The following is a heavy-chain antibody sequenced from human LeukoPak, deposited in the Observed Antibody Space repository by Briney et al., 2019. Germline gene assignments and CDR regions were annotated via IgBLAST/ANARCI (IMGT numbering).Heavy chain of an antibody. V-gene: IGHV3-74*01. CDR1: GFTFSTYW. J-gene: IGHJ4*02. CDR2: INTDGSST. Sequence: PGGSLGLSCAASGFTFSTYWMHWVRQVPGMGLVWVSRINTDGSSTTYADSVKGRFTISRDNAKNTVDLQMNSLRAEDTAVYYCAGGTSGNYYCDSWGQGTLVTVSS. CDR3: AGGTSGNYYCDS. D-gene: IGHD3-10*01.